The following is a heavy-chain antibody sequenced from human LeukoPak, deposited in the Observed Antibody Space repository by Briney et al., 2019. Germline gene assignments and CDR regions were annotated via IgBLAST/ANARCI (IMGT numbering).Heavy chain of an antibody. Sequence: PGGSLRLSCAASGLTFSSYAMSWVRQAPGKGLEWVSAISGSGGSTYYADSVKGRFTISRDNSKNTLYLQMNSLRAEDTAVYYCAKAVTMVQGVIIGSYYYYMDVWGKGTTVTVSS. CDR1: GLTFSSYA. J-gene: IGHJ6*03. CDR3: AKAVTMVQGVIIGSYYYYMDV. D-gene: IGHD3-10*01. V-gene: IGHV3-23*01. CDR2: ISGSGGST.